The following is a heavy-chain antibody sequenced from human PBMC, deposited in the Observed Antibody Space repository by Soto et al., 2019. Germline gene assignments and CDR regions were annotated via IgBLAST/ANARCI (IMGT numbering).Heavy chain of an antibody. Sequence: EVQLVESGGGLVQPGGSLRLSCAVSGFTFSSFWMQWVRQAPGEGLVWVSRINTDGSSTSYADSVKGRFTISRDNAKNTLYLRMNSLRVEDTAMYYCAKRGVDTFGLSYWGQGTLVTVSS. CDR3: AKRGVDTFGLSY. V-gene: IGHV3-74*01. D-gene: IGHD3-10*01. CDR1: GFTFSSFW. J-gene: IGHJ4*02. CDR2: INTDGSST.